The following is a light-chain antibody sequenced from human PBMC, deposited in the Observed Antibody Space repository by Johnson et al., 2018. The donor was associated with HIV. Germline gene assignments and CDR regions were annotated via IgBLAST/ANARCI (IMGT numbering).Light chain of an antibody. CDR2: DNN. Sequence: QSVLTQPPSMSAAPGQRVTISCSGSSSNIGNNYVSWYQQVPGAAPKLLIYDNNRRPSGIPDRFSGSKSGTSATLGITGLQPGDEADYYCGVWDASLRPHYVFGTGTTITVL. CDR1: SSNIGNNY. CDR3: GVWDASLRPHYV. J-gene: IGLJ1*01. V-gene: IGLV1-51*01.